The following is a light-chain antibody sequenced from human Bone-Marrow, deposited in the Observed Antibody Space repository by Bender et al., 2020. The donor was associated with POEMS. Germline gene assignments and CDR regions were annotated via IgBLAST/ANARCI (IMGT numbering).Light chain of an antibody. J-gene: IGLJ3*02. CDR1: SSNIGAHA. V-gene: IGLV1-44*01. CDR2: SSH. Sequence: QSVLTQPPSASGTPGQRVTISCSGGSSNIGAHAVNWYQHLPGTAPKLLIYSSHRRPAEVPDRFPGSRSGTSASLAISGLQSKDEADYCSAIWVDGLDSTMFDGGSRVTV. CDR3: AIWVDGLDSTM.